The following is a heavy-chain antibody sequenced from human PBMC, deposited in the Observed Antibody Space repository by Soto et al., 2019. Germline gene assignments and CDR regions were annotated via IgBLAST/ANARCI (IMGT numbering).Heavy chain of an antibody. D-gene: IGHD4-4*01. CDR2: IYYSGST. J-gene: IGHJ4*02. V-gene: IGHV4-31*03. CDR3: ARHYSKSDYSNPGMIDY. Sequence: QVQLQESGPGLVKPSQTLSLTCTVSGGSISSGGYYWSWIRQHPGKGLEWIGYIYYSGSTYYNPSLKSRVTIAVDTSKNQFSLKLSSVTAADTAVYYCARHYSKSDYSNPGMIDYWGQGTLVTVSS. CDR1: GGSISSGGYY.